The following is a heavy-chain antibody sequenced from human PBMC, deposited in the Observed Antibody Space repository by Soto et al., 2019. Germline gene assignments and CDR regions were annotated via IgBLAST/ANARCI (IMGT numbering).Heavy chain of an antibody. J-gene: IGHJ4*02. V-gene: IGHV3-11*01. D-gene: IGHD2-15*01. Sequence: GGSLRLSCAASGFTFGDYYMSWIRQAPGKGLEWVSYISSSGSTIYYADSVRGRFTISRDNAKNSLYLQMNSLRAEDTAVYYCARDCSGGSCYDYWGQGTLVTVSS. CDR1: GFTFGDYY. CDR3: ARDCSGGSCYDY. CDR2: ISSSGSTI.